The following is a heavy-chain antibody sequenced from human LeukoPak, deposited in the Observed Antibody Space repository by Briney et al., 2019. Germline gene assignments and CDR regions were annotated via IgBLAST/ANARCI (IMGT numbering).Heavy chain of an antibody. CDR2: IIPIFGTT. V-gene: IGHV1-69*06. Sequence: SVKVSCKASGGTFSSYAISWVRQAPGQGLEWMGGIIPIFGTTNYAQKFQGRVTITADKSTSTAYMELSSLRSEDTAVYYCAGQYYYDSSGYFRWFDPWGQGTLVTVSS. CDR3: AGQYYYDSSGYFRWFDP. J-gene: IGHJ5*02. D-gene: IGHD3-22*01. CDR1: GGTFSSYA.